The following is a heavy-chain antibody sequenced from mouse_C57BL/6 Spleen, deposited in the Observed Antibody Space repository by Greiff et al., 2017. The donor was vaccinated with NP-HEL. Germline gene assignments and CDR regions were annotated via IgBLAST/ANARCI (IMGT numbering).Heavy chain of an antibody. CDR2: INYDGSST. CDR1: GFTFSDYY. CDR3: ARVAYYGYFDY. V-gene: IGHV5-16*01. D-gene: IGHD1-1*01. Sequence: EVKLVESEGGLVQPGSSMKLSCTASGFTFSDYYMAWVRQVPEKGLEWVANINYDGSSTYYLDSLKSRFIISRDNAKNILYLQMSSLKSEDTATYYCARVAYYGYFDYWGQGTTLTVSS. J-gene: IGHJ2*01.